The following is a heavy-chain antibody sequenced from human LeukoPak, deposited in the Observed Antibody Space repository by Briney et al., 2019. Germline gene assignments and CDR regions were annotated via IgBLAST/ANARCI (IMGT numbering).Heavy chain of an antibody. V-gene: IGHV3-48*01. Sequence: GGSLRLSCTASGFTFGDYAMNWFRQAPGKGLEWVSYISSSSSTIYYADSVKGRFTISRDNAKNSLYLQMNSLRAEDTAVYYCARHVVAVGFDYWGQGTLVTVSS. CDR1: GFTFGDYA. CDR2: ISSSSSTI. D-gene: IGHD3-22*01. CDR3: ARHVVAVGFDY. J-gene: IGHJ4*02.